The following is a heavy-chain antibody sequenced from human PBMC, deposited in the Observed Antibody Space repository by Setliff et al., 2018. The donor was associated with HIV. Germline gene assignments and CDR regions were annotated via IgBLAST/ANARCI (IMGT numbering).Heavy chain of an antibody. CDR3: ARSVIGYYYYGMDV. Sequence: GGSLRLSCATSGFTFSHFAMHWVRQAPGKGLEWVALIGYDGRDKYYADSVKGRFTISRDNSKNTLYLQMNSLRAEDTAVYYCARSVIGYYYYGMDVWGQGTTVTVSS. CDR2: IGYDGRDK. CDR1: GFTFSHFA. J-gene: IGHJ6*02. D-gene: IGHD3-10*01. V-gene: IGHV3-30*04.